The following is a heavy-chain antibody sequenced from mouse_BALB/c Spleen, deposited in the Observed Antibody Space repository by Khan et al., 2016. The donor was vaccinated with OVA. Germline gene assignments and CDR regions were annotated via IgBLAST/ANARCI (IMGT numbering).Heavy chain of an antibody. D-gene: IGHD2-1*01. CDR2: INPSTGYT. V-gene: IGHV1-7*01. CDR3: TRRGPYGIFAY. Sequence: VQLQESGAEVAKPGASVKMSCKASGYSFTTYWMHWVKQRPGQGLEWIGYINPSTGYTEFNQRFNDKATLTTDRSSSTAYMQLSSLTSEDSAVYYCTRRGPYGIFAYWGQGTLVTVSA. J-gene: IGHJ3*01. CDR1: GYSFTTYW.